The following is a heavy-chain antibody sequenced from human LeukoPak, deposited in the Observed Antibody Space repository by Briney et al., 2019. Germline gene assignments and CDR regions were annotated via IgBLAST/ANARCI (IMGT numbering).Heavy chain of an antibody. D-gene: IGHD4-17*01. J-gene: IGHJ3*02. Sequence: GRSLRLSCAASGFTFSSFEMNWVRQAPGKGLEWVSYISSSGRTINYGDSVKGRFTISRDNAKNSLYLQMNSLRAEDTAVYYCARDRSTVTSNDAFDIWGQGTMVTVSS. CDR3: ARDRSTVTSNDAFDI. CDR2: ISSSGRTI. CDR1: GFTFSSFE. V-gene: IGHV3-48*03.